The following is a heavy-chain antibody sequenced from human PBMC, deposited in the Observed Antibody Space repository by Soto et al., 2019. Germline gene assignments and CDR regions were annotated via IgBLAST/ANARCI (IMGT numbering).Heavy chain of an antibody. CDR3: STDIGIYGLEI. CDR2: IKSKTGGGTA. J-gene: IGHJ6*02. CDR1: RFSFTNAW. V-gene: IGHV3-15*01. Sequence: EVQLVESGGGFVQPGGSLRLSCVSSRFSFTNAWMSWVRQAPGKGPEWVGRIKSKTGGGTADYVSPVKGRLTISRDDSQNTLYLDMDSLKTENTALYHCSTDIGIYGLEIWGQGTTVTVSS. D-gene: IGHD1-26*01.